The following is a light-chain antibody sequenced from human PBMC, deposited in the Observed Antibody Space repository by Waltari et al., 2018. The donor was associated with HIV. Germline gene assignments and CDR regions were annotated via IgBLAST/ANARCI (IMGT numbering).Light chain of an antibody. J-gene: IGLJ1*01. V-gene: IGLV2-8*01. CDR1: SSDVGGYDF. CDR3: TSYAGDTKYLV. CDR2: DVT. Sequence: QSALTQPPSASGSPGQSVTISCTGTSSDVGGYDFVSWYQHRAGKVPKLIIYDVTKRPSGVPDRVAGTKAGNTASLTVAGLRAEDEADYYCTSYAGDTKYLVFGTGTKVTVL.